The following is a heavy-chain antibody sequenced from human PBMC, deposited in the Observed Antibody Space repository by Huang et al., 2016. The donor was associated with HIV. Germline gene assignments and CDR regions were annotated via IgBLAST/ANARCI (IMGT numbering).Heavy chain of an antibody. CDR3: ARRNPGEHKWFDP. Sequence: QLQLQESGPGLVKPSETLSLTCTVSGGSISSSSYYWGWIRQPPGKGLEWIGSIYYRGSTYYNPSLKSRGTRSVDTSKNQFSLKLSSVTAADTAVYYCARRNPGEHKWFDPWGQGTLVTVSS. CDR1: GGSISSSSYY. D-gene: IGHD7-27*01. V-gene: IGHV4-39*01. CDR2: IYYRGST. J-gene: IGHJ5*02.